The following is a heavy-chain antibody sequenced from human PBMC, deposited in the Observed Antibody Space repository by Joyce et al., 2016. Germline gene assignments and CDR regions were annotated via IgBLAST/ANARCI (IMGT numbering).Heavy chain of an antibody. Sequence: HLQESGPGLVKPSETLSLTCTISGDSFSDTSYYWSWIRQPPWNGLEWLGFIYNSETTHYNPSLGGRLSISAGAAKKQFSLRLTSVTSADTAVYYCATSLPSRVGGFQFFGLDVWGQGTTVIVS. CDR3: ATSLPSRVGGFQFFGLDV. D-gene: IGHD3-10*01. CDR2: IYNSETT. V-gene: IGHV4-61*01. J-gene: IGHJ6*02. CDR1: GDSFSDTSYY.